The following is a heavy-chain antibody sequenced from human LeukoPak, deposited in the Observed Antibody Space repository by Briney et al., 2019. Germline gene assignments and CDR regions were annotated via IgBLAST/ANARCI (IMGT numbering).Heavy chain of an antibody. D-gene: IGHD2-2*01. CDR2: ISSSSSCI. CDR1: GFTFSSYS. Sequence: PGGSLRLSCAAPGFTFSSYSMNWVRQAPGKGLEWVSSISSSSSCIYYADSVKGRFTISRDNAKNSLYLQMNSLRAEDTAVYYCASYCSSTSCYGFDYWGQGTLVTVSS. CDR3: ASYCSSTSCYGFDY. J-gene: IGHJ4*02. V-gene: IGHV3-21*01.